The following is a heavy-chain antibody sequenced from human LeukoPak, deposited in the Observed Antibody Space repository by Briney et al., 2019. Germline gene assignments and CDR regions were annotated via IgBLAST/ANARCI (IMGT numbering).Heavy chain of an antibody. J-gene: IGHJ6*03. CDR3: AREGRSNYNKFYYYYYMDV. Sequence: SVKVSCKASGGTFSSYAISWVRQAPGQGLEWMGGIIPIFGTANYAQKFQGRVTITTDESTSTAYMELSSLRSEDTAVYYCAREGRSNYNKFYYYYYMDVWGKGTTVTVSS. CDR1: GGTFSSYA. V-gene: IGHV1-69*05. CDR2: IIPIFGTA. D-gene: IGHD4-11*01.